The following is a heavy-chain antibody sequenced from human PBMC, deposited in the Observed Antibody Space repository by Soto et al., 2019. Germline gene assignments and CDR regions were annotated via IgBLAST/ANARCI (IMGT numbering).Heavy chain of an antibody. CDR3: ARDLITASGGPNWYFYL. D-gene: IGHD1-20*01. CDR1: GFTFSRHW. CDR2: VNDDGSST. J-gene: IGHJ2*01. Sequence: GGSLRLSCASSGFTFSRHWMHWVRQAPGKGLVWVARVNDDGSSTAYGDSVRGRFTISRDNAKNTLYLQMDSLKTEDTAVYYCARDLITASGGPNWYFYLWGRGTLVTVSS. V-gene: IGHV3-74*01.